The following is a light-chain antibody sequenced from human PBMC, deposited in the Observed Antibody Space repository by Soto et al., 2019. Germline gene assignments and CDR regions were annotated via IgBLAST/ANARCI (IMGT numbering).Light chain of an antibody. J-gene: IGKJ4*01. CDR2: GVS. V-gene: IGKV3D-20*02. CDR3: QQRSDWLT. CDR1: QSVRSTY. Sequence: EIVMTQSPVTLSVSPGERATLSCRASQSVRSTYLAWYQQKPGQAPRLLIFGVSNRAAGIPARFSGSGSGTDFTLSISSLEPEDFAVYYCQQRSDWLTFGGGTKVDIK.